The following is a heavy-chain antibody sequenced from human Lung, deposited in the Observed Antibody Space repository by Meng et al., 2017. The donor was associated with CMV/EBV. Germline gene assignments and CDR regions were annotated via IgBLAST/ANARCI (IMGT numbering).Heavy chain of an antibody. Sequence: VKAHQSGPGPVNPPQTLPLTLAILGDLVASNSAAWHWIRQSPSRGLEWLGRTYYRSKWYHEYAVSVKSRITISPDTPKNQFSLQLNSMTPEDTAVYYCARGINGGCGDWGQGTLVTVSS. V-gene: IGHV6-1*01. CDR3: ARGINGGCGD. D-gene: IGHD4-23*01. J-gene: IGHJ4*02. CDR1: GDLVASNSAA. CDR2: TYYRSKWYH.